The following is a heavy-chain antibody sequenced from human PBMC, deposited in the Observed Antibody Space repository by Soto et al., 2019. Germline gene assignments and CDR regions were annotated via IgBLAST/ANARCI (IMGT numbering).Heavy chain of an antibody. V-gene: IGHV4-34*01. CDR2: INHSGST. Sequence: QVQLQQWGAGLLKPSETLSLTCAVYGGSFSGYYWTWIRQPPGTGLEWIGEINHSGSTNYNPSLKSRVTRSVDTSNIQFSLKLTSVTAADTAVYYCARDKITGLFDYWGQGTLVTVSS. D-gene: IGHD2-8*02. CDR3: ARDKITGLFDY. CDR1: GGSFSGYY. J-gene: IGHJ4*02.